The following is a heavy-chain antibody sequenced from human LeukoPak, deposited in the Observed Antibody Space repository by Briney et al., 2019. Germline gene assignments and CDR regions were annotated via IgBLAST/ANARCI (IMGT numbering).Heavy chain of an antibody. J-gene: IGHJ4*02. CDR1: GFTFSSYS. CDR3: AKDRVFDY. Sequence: GGSLRLSCAASGFTFSSYSMNWVRQAPGKGLEWVSSISSSSSYIYYADSVKGRFTISRDNSKNTLYLQMNSLRAEDTAVYYCAKDRVFDYWGQGTLVTVSS. D-gene: IGHD3-10*01. V-gene: IGHV3-21*04. CDR2: ISSSSSYI.